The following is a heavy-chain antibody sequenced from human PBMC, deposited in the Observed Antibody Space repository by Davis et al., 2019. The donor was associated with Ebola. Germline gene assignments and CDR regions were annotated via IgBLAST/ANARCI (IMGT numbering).Heavy chain of an antibody. J-gene: IGHJ3*02. CDR1: GFTFSSYW. Sequence: PGGSLRLSCAASGFTFSSYWMSWVRQAPGKGLEWVANIKQDGSEKYYVDSVKGRFTISRDNAKNSLYLQMNSLRAEDTAVYYCARARFGGSYLNPFDIWGQGTMVTVSS. CDR3: ARARFGGSYLNPFDI. V-gene: IGHV3-7*01. CDR2: IKQDGSEK. D-gene: IGHD1-26*01.